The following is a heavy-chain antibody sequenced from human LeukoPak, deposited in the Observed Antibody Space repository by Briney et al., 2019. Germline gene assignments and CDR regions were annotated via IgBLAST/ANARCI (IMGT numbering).Heavy chain of an antibody. CDR2: INPNSGGT. J-gene: IGHJ4*02. Sequence: ASVTVSCKASGYTFTGYYMHWVRQAPGQGLEWMGRINPNSGGTNYAQKFQGRVTMTRDTSISTAYMELSRLRSDDTAVYYCARDIPGYSSGWQRGFDYWGQGTLVTVSS. D-gene: IGHD6-19*01. V-gene: IGHV1-2*06. CDR3: ARDIPGYSSGWQRGFDY. CDR1: GYTFTGYY.